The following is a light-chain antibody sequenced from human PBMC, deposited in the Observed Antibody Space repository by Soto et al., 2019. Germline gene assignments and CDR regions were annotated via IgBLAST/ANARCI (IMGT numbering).Light chain of an antibody. CDR3: QQSYSTPSIT. CDR2: KVS. Sequence: DVVMTQSPLSLPVTLGQPASISCRSSQSLVYSDGDTYLNWFQQRPGQSPRRLIYKVSNRDSGVPDRFSGSGSGTDFTLTISSLQPEDFATYYCQQSYSTPSITFGQGTRLEIK. V-gene: IGKV2-30*01. J-gene: IGKJ5*01. CDR1: QSLVYSDGDTY.